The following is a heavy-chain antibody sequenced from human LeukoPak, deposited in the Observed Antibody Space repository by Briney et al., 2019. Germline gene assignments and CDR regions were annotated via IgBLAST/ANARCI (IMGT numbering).Heavy chain of an antibody. J-gene: IGHJ4*02. CDR3: ARVFYDSSGYYYDY. D-gene: IGHD3-22*01. CDR1: GFTFSSYA. CDR2: ISSNAGST. Sequence: GGSLRLSCAASGFTFSSYAMHWVRQAPGQGLEYVSAISSNAGSTYYANSVKGRFTISRDNSKNMLYLQMGSLRAEDMAVYYCARVFYDSSGYYYDYWGQGTLVTVSS. V-gene: IGHV3-64*01.